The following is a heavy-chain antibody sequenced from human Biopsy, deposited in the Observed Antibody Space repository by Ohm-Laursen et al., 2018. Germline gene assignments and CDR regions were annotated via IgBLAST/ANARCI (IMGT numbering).Heavy chain of an antibody. Sequence: SETLSLTCPVDGGSFSGYDWTWIRQPPGKGLEWVGEFSHTGTTIYNPSLKSRLTISVDKSKNHFSLRLTSVTAADTATYFCARGPYGDNAGAFDVWGQGTVVTVSS. D-gene: IGHD4/OR15-4a*01. CDR1: GGSFSGYD. V-gene: IGHV4-34*01. J-gene: IGHJ3*01. CDR3: ARGPYGDNAGAFDV. CDR2: FSHTGTT.